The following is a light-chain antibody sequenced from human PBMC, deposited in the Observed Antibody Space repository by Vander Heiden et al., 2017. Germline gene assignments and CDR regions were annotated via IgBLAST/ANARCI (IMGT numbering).Light chain of an antibody. J-gene: IGKJ4*01. CDR1: QSIDTY. CDR2: GAS. Sequence: DIQVTQSPSSLSASVGDRVTISCRASQSIDTYLNWYQQKPGKAPNLLIYGASSLQSGVPSRFTGSGSGTDFTLTISRLQPEDFATYYCQGSDSIAWITFGGGTKVEFK. CDR3: QGSDSIAWIT. V-gene: IGKV1-39*01.